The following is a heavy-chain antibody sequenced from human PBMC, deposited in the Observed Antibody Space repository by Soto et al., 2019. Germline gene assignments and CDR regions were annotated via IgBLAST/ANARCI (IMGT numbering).Heavy chain of an antibody. CDR3: ARDLGYDSSGYLAEYFQY. Sequence: PGGSLRLSCAASGFTFSSYAMSWVRQAPGKGLEWVAAISGSSGGTYYADSVKGRFTISRDNAKNSLYLQMNSLRAEDTAVYYCARDLGYDSSGYLAEYFQYWGQGTLVTVSS. D-gene: IGHD3-22*01. J-gene: IGHJ1*01. V-gene: IGHV3-23*01. CDR2: ISGSSGGT. CDR1: GFTFSSYA.